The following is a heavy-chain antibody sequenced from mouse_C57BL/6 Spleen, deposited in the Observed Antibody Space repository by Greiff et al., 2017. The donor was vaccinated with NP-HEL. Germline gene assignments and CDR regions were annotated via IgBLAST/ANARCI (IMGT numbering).Heavy chain of an antibody. J-gene: IGHJ3*01. V-gene: IGHV1-55*01. CDR3: ARSRVYYDYDGGFAY. CDR1: GYTFTSYW. CDR2: IYPGSGST. D-gene: IGHD2-4*01. Sequence: QVQLQQSGAELVKPGASVKMSCKASGYTFTSYWITWVKQRPGQGLEWIGDIYPGSGSTNYNEKFKSKATLTVDTSSSTAYMQLSSLTSEDSAVYYCARSRVYYDYDGGFAYWGQGTLVTVSA.